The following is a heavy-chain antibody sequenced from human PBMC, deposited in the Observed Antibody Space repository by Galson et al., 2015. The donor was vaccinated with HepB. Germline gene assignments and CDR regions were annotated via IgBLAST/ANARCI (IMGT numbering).Heavy chain of an antibody. Sequence: SLRLSCAASGFTFDDYAMHWVRQAPGKGLEWVSGISWNSGSIGYADSVKGRFTISRDNAKNSLYLQMNSLRAEDTALYYCARGDIVVVPAAFGAFDIWGQGTMVTVSS. V-gene: IGHV3-9*01. CDR3: ARGDIVVVPAAFGAFDI. CDR1: GFTFDDYA. J-gene: IGHJ3*02. D-gene: IGHD2-2*01. CDR2: ISWNSGSI.